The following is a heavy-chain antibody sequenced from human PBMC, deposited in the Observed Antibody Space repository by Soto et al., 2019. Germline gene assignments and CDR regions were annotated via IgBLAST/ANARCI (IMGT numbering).Heavy chain of an antibody. J-gene: IGHJ6*02. CDR1: GYSISSGYY. CDR3: AGRSNGVRFGELRSGFYYYYYGMDV. D-gene: IGHD3-10*01. Sequence: KASETLSLTCAVSGYSISSGYYWGWIRQPPGKGLEWIGSIYHSGSTYYNPSLKSRVTISVDTSKNQFSLKLSSVTAADTAVYYCAGRSNGVRFGELRSGFYYYYYGMDVWGQGTTVTVSS. CDR2: IYHSGST. V-gene: IGHV4-38-2*01.